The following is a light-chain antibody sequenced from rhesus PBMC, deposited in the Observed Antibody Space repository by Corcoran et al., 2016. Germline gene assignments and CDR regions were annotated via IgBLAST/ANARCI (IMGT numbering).Light chain of an antibody. V-gene: IGKV1-33*02. Sequence: DIQMTQSPSSLSASVGDRVTITCQASQGISSSLAWYQQKPGKAPKLLIYSASSLKSGVPSRFSGSGSGTEVTLPISSLQPEDFATYYCQQHNSNPLTFGGGTKVELK. CDR2: SAS. CDR3: QQHNSNPLT. J-gene: IGKJ4*01. CDR1: QGISSS.